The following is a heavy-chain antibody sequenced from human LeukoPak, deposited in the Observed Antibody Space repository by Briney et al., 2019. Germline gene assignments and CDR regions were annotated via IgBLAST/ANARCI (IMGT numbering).Heavy chain of an antibody. CDR2: ISAYNGNT. Sequence: GASVKVSCKASGYTFTSYGISWVRQAPGQGLEWMGWISAYNGNTNYARNLQGRVTMTTDTSTSTAYMELRSLRSDDTAVYYCARDYYYDSSRVFDPWGQGTLVTVSS. J-gene: IGHJ5*02. V-gene: IGHV1-18*01. CDR1: GYTFTSYG. CDR3: ARDYYYDSSRVFDP. D-gene: IGHD3-22*01.